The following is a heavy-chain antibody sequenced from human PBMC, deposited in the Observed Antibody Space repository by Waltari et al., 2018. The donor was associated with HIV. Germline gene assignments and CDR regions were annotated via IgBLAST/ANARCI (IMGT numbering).Heavy chain of an antibody. CDR2: INHGGDT. D-gene: IGHD3-10*01. CDR1: GGSFTNFY. CDR3: ARRGSSASPLTL. Sequence: QVQLQQWGAGLLKPSETLSLTCSVYGGSFTNFYWNWIRQTPDEGLKWIGDINHGGDTNVNPSLKSRVIMSIDTSKYEISLNLTSVSVADTALYFCARRGSSASPLTLWGRGSRVTVSS. V-gene: IGHV4-34*01. J-gene: IGHJ4*02.